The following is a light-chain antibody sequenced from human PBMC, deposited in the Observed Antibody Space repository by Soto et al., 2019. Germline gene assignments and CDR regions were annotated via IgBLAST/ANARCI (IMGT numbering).Light chain of an antibody. CDR2: DAS. CDR3: QQRSNWPIT. Sequence: EILLTQSPATLSLSPGERATLSCRASQSVSSYLAWYQQKPGQAPRILIYDASNRATGIPARFSGSGSGTDFTLTISRLEPEDFAVYYCQQRSNWPITFGQGTRLEIK. V-gene: IGKV3-11*01. CDR1: QSVSSY. J-gene: IGKJ5*01.